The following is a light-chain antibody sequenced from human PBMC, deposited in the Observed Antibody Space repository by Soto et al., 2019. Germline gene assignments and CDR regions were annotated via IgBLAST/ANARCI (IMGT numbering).Light chain of an antibody. J-gene: IGLJ2*01. CDR3: SSYTSSNKIV. CDR2: DVS. V-gene: IGLV2-14*01. Sequence: QSALTQPASVSGSPGQSITISCTGTTSDVGGYNYVSWYQQHPGKVPKLMIYDVSIRPSGVSNRFSGSKSGNTASLTISGVQAEDEADYYCSSYTSSNKIVFGGGTKVTVL. CDR1: TSDVGGYNY.